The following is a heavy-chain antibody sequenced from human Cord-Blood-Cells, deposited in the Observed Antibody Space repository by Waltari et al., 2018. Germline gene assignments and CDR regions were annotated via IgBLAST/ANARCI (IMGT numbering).Heavy chain of an antibody. J-gene: IGHJ4*02. Sequence: QLQLQEPGSGLVKPSQTLSLTCAVSGGSISSGGYTWSWIRQPPGKGLEWIGYIYHSGSTYYNPSLKSRVTISVDRSKNQFSLKLSSVTAADTAVYYCARDSLYCSGGSCFDYWGQGTLVTVSS. CDR2: IYHSGST. CDR1: GGSISSGGYT. D-gene: IGHD2-15*01. V-gene: IGHV4-30-2*01. CDR3: ARDSLYCSGGSCFDY.